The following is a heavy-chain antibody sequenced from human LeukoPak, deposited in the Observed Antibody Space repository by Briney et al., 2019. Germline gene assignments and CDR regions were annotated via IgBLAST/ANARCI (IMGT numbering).Heavy chain of an antibody. V-gene: IGHV4-39*01. CDR1: GGSISSSSYS. CDR2: IYYSGST. CDR3: ARHGRRRIGLTMIVVYYFDY. Sequence: NSSETLSLTCTVSGGSISSSSYSWGWIRQPPGKGLEWIGSIYYSGSTYHNPSLKSRVTISVDTSKNQFSLRLSSVTAADTAVYYCARHGRRRIGLTMIVVYYFDYWGQGTLVTVSS. D-gene: IGHD3-22*01. J-gene: IGHJ4*02.